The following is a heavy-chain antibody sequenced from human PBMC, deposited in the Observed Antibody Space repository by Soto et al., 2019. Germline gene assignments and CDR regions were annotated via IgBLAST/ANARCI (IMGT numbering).Heavy chain of an antibody. V-gene: IGHV1-2*04. D-gene: IGHD3-22*01. Sequence: ASVKVSCKASGYTFTGYYMHWVRQAPGQGLEWMGWINPNSGGTNYAQKFQGWVTMTRDTSISTAYMELSRLRSDDTAVYYCAVGLTRGGYPNYYYYGIDVWGQGTTVTVSS. CDR1: GYTFTGYY. CDR3: AVGLTRGGYPNYYYYGIDV. CDR2: INPNSGGT. J-gene: IGHJ6*02.